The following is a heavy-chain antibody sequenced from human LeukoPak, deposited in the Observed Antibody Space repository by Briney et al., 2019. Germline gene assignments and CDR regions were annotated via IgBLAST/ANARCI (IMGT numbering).Heavy chain of an antibody. CDR2: INPNSGGI. CDR3: ARDRIENWFDP. Sequence: ASVKVSCKASGYTFTGYYMHWVRQAPGQGLEWMGWINPNSGGINYAQKFQGRVTMTRDTSISTAYMELSRLRSDDTAVYYCARDRIENWFDPWGQGTLVTVSS. V-gene: IGHV1-2*02. J-gene: IGHJ5*02. D-gene: IGHD2-21*01. CDR1: GYTFTGYY.